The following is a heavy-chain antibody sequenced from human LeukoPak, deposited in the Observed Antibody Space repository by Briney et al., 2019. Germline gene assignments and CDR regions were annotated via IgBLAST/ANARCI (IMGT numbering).Heavy chain of an antibody. CDR2: INHSGST. V-gene: IGHV4-39*07. CDR1: GGSISSSSYY. Sequence: SSETLSLTCTVSGGSISSSSYYWGWIRQPPGKGLEWIGEINHSGSTNYNPSLKSRVTISVDTSKNQFSLKLSSVTAADTAVYYCARGLWGPYYFDYWGQGTLVTVSS. D-gene: IGHD3-16*01. CDR3: ARGLWGPYYFDY. J-gene: IGHJ4*02.